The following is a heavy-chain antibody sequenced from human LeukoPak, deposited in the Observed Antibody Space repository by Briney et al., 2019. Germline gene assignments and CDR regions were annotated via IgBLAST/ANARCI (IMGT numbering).Heavy chain of an antibody. CDR3: AKTSVGRGRIIGSGYFDN. J-gene: IGHJ4*02. Sequence: EASLRLSWASAGFSFSNHAMNWRRQARGKGLELASIFTGGGTVTYYAHSIQGRYTISRDNSKNTLYLQMTSLRAEDTAVYYWAKTSVGRGRIIGSGYFDNWGQGTLVTVSS. CDR1: GFSFSNHA. V-gene: IGHV3-23*01. D-gene: IGHD2-15*01. CDR2: FTGGGTVT.